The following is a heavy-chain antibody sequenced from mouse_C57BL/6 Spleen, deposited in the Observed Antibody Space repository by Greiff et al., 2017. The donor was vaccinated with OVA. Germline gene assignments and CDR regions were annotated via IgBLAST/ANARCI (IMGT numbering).Heavy chain of an antibody. J-gene: IGHJ1*03. Sequence: EVQLMESEGGLVQPGSSMKLSCTASGFTFSDYYMAWVRQVPEKGLEWVANINYDGSSTYYLDSLKSRFIISRDNAKNILYLQMSSLKSEDTATYYCARAPITTVVAHWYFDVWGTGTTVTVSS. CDR1: GFTFSDYY. V-gene: IGHV5-16*01. CDR3: ARAPITTVVAHWYFDV. CDR2: INYDGSST. D-gene: IGHD1-1*01.